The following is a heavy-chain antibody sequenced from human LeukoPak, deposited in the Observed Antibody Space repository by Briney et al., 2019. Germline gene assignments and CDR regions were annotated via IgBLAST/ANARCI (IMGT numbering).Heavy chain of an antibody. CDR1: GYTFTSYG. V-gene: IGHV1-18*01. J-gene: IGHJ1*01. D-gene: IGHD2-21*01. Sequence: GASVKVSCKASGYTFTSYGISWVRQAPGQGLEWMGWISAYNGNTNYAQKLQGRVTMTTDTSTSTACMELRSLRSDDTAVYYCARAPRGAYCGGDCGSQHWGQGTLVTVSS. CDR3: ARAPRGAYCGGDCGSQH. CDR2: ISAYNGNT.